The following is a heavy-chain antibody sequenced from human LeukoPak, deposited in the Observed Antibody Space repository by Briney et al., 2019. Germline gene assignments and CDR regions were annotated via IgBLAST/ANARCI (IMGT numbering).Heavy chain of an antibody. J-gene: IGHJ4*02. D-gene: IGHD2-2*01. CDR1: GFTFSSYS. CDR3: AKGGKTCSSTSCYGFFDY. CDR2: ISSSSSTT. Sequence: PGGSLRLSCAASGFTFSSYSMNWVRQAPGKGLEWVSYISSSSSTTYYADSLKGRFTVSRDNSKNTPYLQMNSLRAEDTAVYYCAKGGKTCSSTSCYGFFDYWGQGTLVTVSS. V-gene: IGHV3-48*01.